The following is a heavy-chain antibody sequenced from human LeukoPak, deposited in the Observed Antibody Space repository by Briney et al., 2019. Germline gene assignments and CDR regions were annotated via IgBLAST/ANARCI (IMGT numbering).Heavy chain of an antibody. V-gene: IGHV3-23*01. CDR2: ISGSGGST. D-gene: IGHD5-18*01. J-gene: IGHJ6*02. Sequence: PGGSLRLSCAASGFTFSSYAMSWGRQAPGKGLEWVSGISGSGGSTYYADSVKGRFTISRDNSKNTLYLQMNSLRAEETAVYYCAKGEERRGYSYGRGYYYYYGMDVWGQGTTVTVSS. CDR3: AKGEERRGYSYGRGYYYYYGMDV. CDR1: GFTFSSYA.